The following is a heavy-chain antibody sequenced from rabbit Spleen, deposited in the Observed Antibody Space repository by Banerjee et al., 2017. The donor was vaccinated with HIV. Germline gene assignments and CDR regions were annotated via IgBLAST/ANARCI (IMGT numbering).Heavy chain of an antibody. J-gene: IGHJ4*01. Sequence: QEQVVESGGGLVQTGGSLKLSCKASGFDFSDYGLSWVRHAPGKGLEWIGYIDPVFGSTYYSIWVNGRFTISSHNAQNTLYLHLNSLTAADTATYFCVRGSSGSGYYSLWGQGTLVTVS. CDR3: VRGSSGSGYYSL. V-gene: IGHV1S47*01. CDR1: GFDFSDYG. D-gene: IGHD1-1*01. CDR2: IDPVFGST.